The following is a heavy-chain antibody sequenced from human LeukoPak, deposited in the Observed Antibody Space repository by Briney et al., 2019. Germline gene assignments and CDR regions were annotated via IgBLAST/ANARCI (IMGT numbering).Heavy chain of an antibody. J-gene: IGHJ5*02. D-gene: IGHD6-19*01. Sequence: PSETLSLTCTVPGGSISSYHWSWIRQPPGKGLEWIGYIYYSGSTNYNPSLKSRVTISVDTSKNQFSLKVNSVTAADTAVYYCARVVAGRRFDPWGQGTLVTVSS. CDR1: GGSISSYH. CDR2: IYYSGST. CDR3: ARVVAGRRFDP. V-gene: IGHV4-59*01.